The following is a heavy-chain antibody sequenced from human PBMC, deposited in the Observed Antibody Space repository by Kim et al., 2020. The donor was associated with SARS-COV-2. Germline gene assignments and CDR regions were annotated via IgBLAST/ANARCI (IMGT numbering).Heavy chain of an antibody. D-gene: IGHD3-10*01. CDR3: ANKGSRGEGLTGPLDY. CDR2: IIPLLNTP. Sequence: SVKVSCKASGGTISTYAISWVRQAPRQGLEWMGGIIPLLNTPTYAQKFQGRLTITEDEYGTTVYMELTSLISEDTAVYYCANKGSRGEGLTGPLDYWGQGTLVTVSS. V-gene: IGHV1-69*13. J-gene: IGHJ4*02. CDR1: GGTISTYA.